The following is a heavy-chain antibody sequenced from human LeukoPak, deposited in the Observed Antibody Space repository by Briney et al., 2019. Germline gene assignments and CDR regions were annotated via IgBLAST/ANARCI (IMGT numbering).Heavy chain of an antibody. CDR3: ARDRWELRQNDAFDI. D-gene: IGHD1-26*01. CDR2: TSAYNGNT. CDR1: GYTFTSYG. J-gene: IGHJ3*02. V-gene: IGHV1-18*01. Sequence: ASVKVSCKASGYTFTSYGISWVRQAPGQGLEWMGWTSAYNGNTNYAQKLQGRVTMTTDTSTSTAYMELRSLRSDDTAVYYCARDRWELRQNDAFDIWGQGTMVTVSS.